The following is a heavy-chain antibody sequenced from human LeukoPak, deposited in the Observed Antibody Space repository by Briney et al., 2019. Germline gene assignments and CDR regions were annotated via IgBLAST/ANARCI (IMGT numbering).Heavy chain of an antibody. D-gene: IGHD1-1*01. CDR2: ITISGSTI. Sequence: GGSLRLSCAASGFTFTSYEMNWVRQAPGKGLEWVSYITISGSTIYYADSVKGRFTISRDNAKNSLYMQMNSLRAEDTAVYYCARGTSFDYWGQGTLVTVSS. CDR1: GFTFTSYE. J-gene: IGHJ4*02. CDR3: ARGTSFDY. V-gene: IGHV3-48*03.